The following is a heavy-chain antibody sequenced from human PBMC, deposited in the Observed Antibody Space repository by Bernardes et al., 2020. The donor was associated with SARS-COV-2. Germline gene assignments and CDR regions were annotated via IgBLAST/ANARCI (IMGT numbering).Heavy chain of an antibody. CDR2: INSDGGST. D-gene: IGHD3-22*01. J-gene: IGHJ4*02. CDR1: GFTFSSSW. V-gene: IGHV3-74*01. Sequence: GGSLRLSCAASGFTFSSSWMHWVRQAPGKGLVWVSRINSDGGSTTYADSVKGRFTVSRDNAKNTLYLQMNSLRAEDTAVYYCASPPSSGYYYTIGYWGQGTLVTVSS. CDR3: ASPPSSGYYYTIGY.